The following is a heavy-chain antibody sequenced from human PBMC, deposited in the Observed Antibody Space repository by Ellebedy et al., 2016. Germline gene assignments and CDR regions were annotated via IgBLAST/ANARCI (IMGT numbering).Heavy chain of an antibody. Sequence: SETLSLTCTVSGVSVSSGSYYWSWIRQPPGKGLEWIGYMYYSGSTNYNPSLKSRVTISVDTSKNQVSLKLSSVTAADTAVYYCARFYDFWSGYYKPEEIFWGQGTLVTVSS. D-gene: IGHD3-3*01. CDR2: MYYSGST. V-gene: IGHV4-61*01. CDR1: GVSVSSGSYY. CDR3: ARFYDFWSGYYKPEEIF. J-gene: IGHJ4*02.